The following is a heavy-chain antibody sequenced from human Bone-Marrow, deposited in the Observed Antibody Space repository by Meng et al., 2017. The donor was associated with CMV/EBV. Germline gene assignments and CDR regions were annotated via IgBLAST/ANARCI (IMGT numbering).Heavy chain of an antibody. J-gene: IGHJ3*02. CDR1: GGTFSSYA. D-gene: IGHD2-15*01. V-gene: IGHV1-69*05. CDR3: ARDQSSVVAVVTANNAFDS. Sequence: SVKVSCKASGGTFSSYAISWVRQAPGQGLEWMGGIIPIFGTANYAQKFQGRVTITTDESTSTVFMELSGLRSEDTAVYYCARDQSSVVAVVTANNAFDSWGRGTMVTVSS. CDR2: IIPIFGTA.